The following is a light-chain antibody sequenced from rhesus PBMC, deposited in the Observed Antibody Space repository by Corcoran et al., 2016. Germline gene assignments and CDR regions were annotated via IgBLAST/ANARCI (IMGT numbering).Light chain of an antibody. CDR1: QSVSSS. CDR2: GAS. CDR3: LQHRNWPYS. V-gene: IGKV3-24*01. J-gene: IGKJ2*01. Sequence: EIVMTQSPATLSLSPGERATLSCRASQSVSSSLAWYQQNPGQAPRLLIYGASSRATGTPDRFSGRGSGTDFTPTIRRLEPNNIAVYYSLQHRNWPYSFGQGTKVEIE.